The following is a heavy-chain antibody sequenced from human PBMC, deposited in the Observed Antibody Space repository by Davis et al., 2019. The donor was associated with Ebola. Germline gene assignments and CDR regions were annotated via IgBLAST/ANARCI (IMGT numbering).Heavy chain of an antibody. J-gene: IGHJ6*02. CDR3: ARQVAGTSGYYYYYYGMDV. Sequence: PGGSLRLSCKGSGYSFTSYWIGWVRQMPGKGLEWMGNIYPGDSDTRYSPSFQGQVTISADKSISTAYLQWSSLKASDTAMYYCARQVAGTSGYYYYYYGMDVWGQGTTVTVSS. CDR2: IYPGDSDT. V-gene: IGHV5-51*01. CDR1: GYSFTSYW. D-gene: IGHD6-19*01.